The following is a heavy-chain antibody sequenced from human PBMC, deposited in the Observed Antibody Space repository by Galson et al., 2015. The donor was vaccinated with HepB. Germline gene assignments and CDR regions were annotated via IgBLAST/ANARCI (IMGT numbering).Heavy chain of an antibody. CDR1: GYTFTSYA. V-gene: IGHV1-3*01. D-gene: IGHD5-24*01. Sequence: SVKVSCKASGYTFTSYAMHWVRQAPGQRLEWMGWINAGNDNTKYSQKFKGRVTITRDTSASTVYMELSSLRSEDTAIYYCARDGEMAKIGDYWGQGTLVTVSS. CDR2: INAGNDNT. J-gene: IGHJ4*02. CDR3: ARDGEMAKIGDY.